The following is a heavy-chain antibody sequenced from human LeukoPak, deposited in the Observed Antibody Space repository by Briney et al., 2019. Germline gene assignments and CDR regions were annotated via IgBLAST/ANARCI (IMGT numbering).Heavy chain of an antibody. V-gene: IGHV4-39*01. J-gene: IGHJ5*02. D-gene: IGHD2-2*01. CDR2: IYYSGNT. CDR1: GVSISSSNSY. Sequence: SETLSLTCTVSGVSISSSNSYWGWIRQPPGKGLEWIGSIYYSGNTYYNASLKSQVSISIDTSKNQFSLKLTSVTAADTAVYYCARLGTSWFSENWFDPWGQGTLVTVSS. CDR3: ARLGTSWFSENWFDP.